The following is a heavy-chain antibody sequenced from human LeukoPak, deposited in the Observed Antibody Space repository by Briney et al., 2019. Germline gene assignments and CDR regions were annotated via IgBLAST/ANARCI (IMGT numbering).Heavy chain of an antibody. CDR3: ARGRGLAAAGTNYMDV. CDR1: GGSISSGDYY. CDR2: IHYSGST. Sequence: SQTLSLTCTVSGGSISSGDYYWSWIRQPPGKGLEWIGYIHYSGSTYYNPSLKSRVTISVDTSKNQFSLKLSSVTAADTAVYYCARGRGLAAAGTNYMDVWGKGTTVTVSS. J-gene: IGHJ6*03. V-gene: IGHV4-30-4*08. D-gene: IGHD6-13*01.